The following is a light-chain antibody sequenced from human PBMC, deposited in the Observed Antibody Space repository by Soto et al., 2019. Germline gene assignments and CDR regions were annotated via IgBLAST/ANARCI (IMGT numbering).Light chain of an antibody. V-gene: IGLV1-47*02. J-gene: IGLJ3*02. Sequence: QSVLTQPPSASGTPGQRVTISCSGTNSNIGHNYVYWYQQLPRAAPKLLIFNNNQRPSGVPDRFSGYKSGTSASLAISGLRSEDEADYYCAAWDDSLIGPVFGGGTKVTVL. CDR2: NNN. CDR1: NSNIGHNY. CDR3: AAWDDSLIGPV.